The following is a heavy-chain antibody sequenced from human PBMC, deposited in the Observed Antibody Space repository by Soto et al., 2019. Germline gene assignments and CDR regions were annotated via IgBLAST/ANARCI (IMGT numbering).Heavy chain of an antibody. D-gene: IGHD2-21*02. CDR2: IDPSGGST. J-gene: IGHJ4*02. CDR1: GYTFTSYY. CDR3: AIEDMGPRYCGGDCYS. Sequence: ASVKVSCKASGYTFTSYYMHWVRQAPGQGLEWMGIIDPSGGSTSYAQKFQGRVTMTRDTSTSTVYMELSSLRSEDTAVYYCAIEDMGPRYCGGDCYSWGRGTLVTVSS. V-gene: IGHV1-46*01.